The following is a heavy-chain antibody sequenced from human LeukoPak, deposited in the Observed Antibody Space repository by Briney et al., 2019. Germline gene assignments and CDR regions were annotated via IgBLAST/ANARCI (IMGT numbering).Heavy chain of an antibody. V-gene: IGHV3-7*03. D-gene: IGHD6-13*01. CDR2: IKQDGSEK. CDR3: ARAYSSSVYYSDY. Sequence: GGSLRLSCAASGFTFSSYWMSWVRQAPGKGLEWVANIKQDGSEKYYVDSVKGRFTISRDNAKNSLYLQMNSLRAEDTAVYYCARAYSSSVYYSDYWGQGTLVTVSS. CDR1: GFTFSSYW. J-gene: IGHJ4*01.